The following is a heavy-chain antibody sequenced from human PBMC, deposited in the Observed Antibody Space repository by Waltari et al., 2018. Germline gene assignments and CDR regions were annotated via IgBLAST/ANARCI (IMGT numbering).Heavy chain of an antibody. V-gene: IGHV3-21*01. Sequence: EVQLVESGGGLVKPGGSLRLSCAASGFTFSSYSMNWVRQAPGKGLEWVSSISSSSSYIYYADSVKGRFTISRDNAKNSLYLQMNSLRAEDTAVYYCARWNYMVQGVMGYVRYFQHWGQGTLVTVSS. CDR3: ARWNYMVQGVMGYVRYFQH. CDR1: GFTFSSYS. CDR2: ISSSSSYI. J-gene: IGHJ1*01. D-gene: IGHD3-10*01.